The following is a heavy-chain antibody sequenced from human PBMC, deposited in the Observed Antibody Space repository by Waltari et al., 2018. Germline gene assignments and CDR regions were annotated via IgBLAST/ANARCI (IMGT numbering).Heavy chain of an antibody. J-gene: IGHJ4*02. V-gene: IGHV4-34*01. Sequence: QVQLQQWGAGLLKPSETLSLTCAVYGGSFSGYYWSWIRQPPGKGLEWIGEINHSGSTNYNPSLKSRVTISVDTSKNQFSLKLSSVTAADTAVYYCARDFIVDTAGDYWGQGTLVTVSS. CDR3: ARDFIVDTAGDY. CDR2: INHSGST. CDR1: GGSFSGYY. D-gene: IGHD5-18*01.